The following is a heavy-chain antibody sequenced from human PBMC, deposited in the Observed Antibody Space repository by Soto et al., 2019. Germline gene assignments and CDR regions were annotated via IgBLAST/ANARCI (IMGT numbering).Heavy chain of an antibody. D-gene: IGHD1-1*01. CDR1: GFTFSTYW. Sequence: GVSLSLSCAASGFTFSTYWMSWVRQAPGKGLEWVANIKQDGSETYYVDPVKGRFTISRDNAKNSLYLQMNSLRAEDTAVYYCARDSGTSDYWGQGTLVTVSS. V-gene: IGHV3-7*01. CDR3: ARDSGTSDY. J-gene: IGHJ4*02. CDR2: IKQDGSET.